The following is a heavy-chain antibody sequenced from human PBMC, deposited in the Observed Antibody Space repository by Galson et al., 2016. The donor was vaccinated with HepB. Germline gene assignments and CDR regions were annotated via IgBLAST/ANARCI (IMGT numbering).Heavy chain of an antibody. J-gene: IGHJ3*01. CDR2: INSSGGST. CDR1: GYTFSSYY. D-gene: IGHD3-22*01. CDR3: VRGFPPDPNYYDISGTYDAFGF. Sequence: SVKVSCKASGYTFSSYYMHWVRQAPGQGLEWMGIINSSGGSTRYAQKFQDRVIMTRDTSTSTIYMEMSSLRSEDTAVYYCVRGFPPDPNYYDISGTYDAFGFWGQGTMVTVSS. V-gene: IGHV1-46*03.